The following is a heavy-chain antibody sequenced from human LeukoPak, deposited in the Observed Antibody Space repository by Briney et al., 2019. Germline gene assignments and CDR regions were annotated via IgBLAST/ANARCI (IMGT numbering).Heavy chain of an antibody. V-gene: IGHV3-23*01. CDR1: GFNFGSYS. CDR3: ARVQFQWFDP. D-gene: IGHD6-19*01. Sequence: PGGSLRLSCAASGFNFGSYSMTWVRQAPGKGLEWVSVISADSATTFYADSVKGRFTISRDNAKKTLYLQMNNLRVDDTAVYYCARVQFQWFDPWGQGTLVTVSS. CDR2: ISADSATT. J-gene: IGHJ5*02.